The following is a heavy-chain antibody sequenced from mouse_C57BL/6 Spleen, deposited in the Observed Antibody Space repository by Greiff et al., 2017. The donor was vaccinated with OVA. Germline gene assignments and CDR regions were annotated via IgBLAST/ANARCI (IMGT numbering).Heavy chain of an antibody. CDR3: TRDGGYYGSSYPHFDY. D-gene: IGHD1-1*01. V-gene: IGHV5-9-1*02. CDR2: ISSGGDYI. CDR1: GFTFSSYA. J-gene: IGHJ2*01. Sequence: EVKLMESGEGLVKPGGSLKLSCAASGFTFSSYAMSWVRQTPEKRLEWVAYISSGGDYIYYADTVKGRFTISRDNARNTLYLQMSSLKSEDTAMYYCTRDGGYYGSSYPHFDYWGQGTTLTVSS.